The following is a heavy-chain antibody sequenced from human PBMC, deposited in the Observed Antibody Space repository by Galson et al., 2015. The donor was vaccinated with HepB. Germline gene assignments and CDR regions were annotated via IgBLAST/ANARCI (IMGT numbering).Heavy chain of an antibody. CDR3: AREGDIVVVQDAFDI. J-gene: IGHJ3*02. CDR1: GGSFSGYY. V-gene: IGHV4-34*01. CDR2: INHSGST. D-gene: IGHD2-2*01. Sequence: ETLSLTCAVYGGSFSGYYWSWIRQPPGKGLEWIGEINHSGSTNYNPSLKSRVTISVDTSKNQFSLKLSSVTAADTAVYYCAREGDIVVVQDAFDIWGQGTMVTVSS.